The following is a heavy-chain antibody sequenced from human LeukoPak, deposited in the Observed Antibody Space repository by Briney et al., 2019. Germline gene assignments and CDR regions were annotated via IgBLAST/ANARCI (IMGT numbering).Heavy chain of an antibody. CDR3: ARDTGIAVAGYYFDY. D-gene: IGHD6-19*01. CDR1: GYTFTSYG. V-gene: IGHV1-18*01. J-gene: IGHJ4*02. CDR2: ISAYNGNT. Sequence: ASVKVSCKASGYTFTSYGISWVRQAPGQGLEWMGWISAYNGNTNYAQKLQGRVTMTTDTSTSTAYMELRSLRSEDTAVYYCARDTGIAVAGYYFDYWGQGTLVTVSS.